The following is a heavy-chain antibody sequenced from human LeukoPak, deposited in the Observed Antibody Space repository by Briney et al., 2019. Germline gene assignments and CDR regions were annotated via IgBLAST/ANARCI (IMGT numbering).Heavy chain of an antibody. D-gene: IGHD6-6*01. J-gene: IGHJ4*02. Sequence: SETLYLTCTASGGSISSHYWSWIRQPPGQGLEWIGYIYYSGSTNYNPSLKSRVTISVDTSKNQFSLKLSSVTAADTAVYYCARCRDEYSSSPYFDYWGQGTLVTVSS. V-gene: IGHV4-59*11. CDR3: ARCRDEYSSSPYFDY. CDR1: GGSISSHY. CDR2: IYYSGST.